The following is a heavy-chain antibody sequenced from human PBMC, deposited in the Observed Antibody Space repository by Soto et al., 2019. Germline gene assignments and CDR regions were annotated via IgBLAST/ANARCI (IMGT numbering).Heavy chain of an antibody. J-gene: IGHJ4*02. CDR1: GGSISSYY. D-gene: IGHD3-16*01. CDR2: IYYSGST. V-gene: IGHV4-59*08. Sequence: QVQLQESGPGLVKPSETLSLTCTVSGGSISSYYWSWIRQPPGKGLEWIGYIYYSGSTNYNPSLKSRVTISVDTSKNQFSLKLRSVTAADTAVYYCARAWGANVFDFWGQGTLVTVSS. CDR3: ARAWGANVFDF.